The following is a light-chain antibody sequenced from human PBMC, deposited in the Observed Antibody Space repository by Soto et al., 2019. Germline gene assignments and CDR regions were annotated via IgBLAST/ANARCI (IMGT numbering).Light chain of an antibody. V-gene: IGLV4-69*01. CDR3: QTCGTGFQV. J-gene: IGLJ2*01. Sequence: QSVLTQSPSASASLGASVTLTCTLSSGHSSYAIAWHQKQPGKGARYLMDLNNDGSHTKGDGIPDRFSVTSSGAERYLIIAGLQSEDEADYYCQTCGTGFQVFGGGTKLTVL. CDR2: LNNDGSH. CDR1: SGHSSYA.